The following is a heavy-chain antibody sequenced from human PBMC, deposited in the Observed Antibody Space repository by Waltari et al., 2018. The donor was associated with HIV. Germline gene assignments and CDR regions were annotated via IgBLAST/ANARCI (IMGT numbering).Heavy chain of an antibody. Sequence: EEQLVESGGGLVQPGGSLRLSCAASVFTFRSFWMPWVSQVPGKGLVWVSRINSDGSDTSTADSVKGRFTIFRDNARNTLYLQMHSLRAEDTALYYCVRGAPFDYWGQGALVAVSS. V-gene: IGHV3-74*01. J-gene: IGHJ4*02. CDR2: INSDGSDT. CDR3: VRGAPFDY. CDR1: VFTFRSFW.